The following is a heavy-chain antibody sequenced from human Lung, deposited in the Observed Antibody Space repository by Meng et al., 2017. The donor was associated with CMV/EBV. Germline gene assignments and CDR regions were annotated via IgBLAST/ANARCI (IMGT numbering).Heavy chain of an antibody. CDR1: GYPFTGYY. CDR3: ARRYSSGYSNWFDP. V-gene: IGHV1-2*02. Sequence: KASGYPFTGYYMHWVRQAPGQGLEWMGWINPNSGGTNYAQKFQGRVTMTRDTSISTAYMELSRLRSDDTAVYYCARRYSSGYSNWFDPWGQGTLVTVSS. CDR2: INPNSGGT. J-gene: IGHJ5*02. D-gene: IGHD3-22*01.